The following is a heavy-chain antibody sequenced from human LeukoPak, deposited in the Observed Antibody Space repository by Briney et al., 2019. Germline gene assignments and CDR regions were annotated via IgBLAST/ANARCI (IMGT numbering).Heavy chain of an antibody. V-gene: IGHV3-23*01. D-gene: IGHD6-19*01. Sequence: GGSLRLSCVGSGFTFRSHAMSWVRQAPEKGLEFVSGIYENGGTTYYADSVKGRFSISRDNSKNTLYLQMDSLRGEDTAVYYCAKDPEGIAVAHFDYWGQGTLVTVSS. J-gene: IGHJ4*02. CDR3: AKDPEGIAVAHFDY. CDR1: GFTFRSHA. CDR2: IYENGGTT.